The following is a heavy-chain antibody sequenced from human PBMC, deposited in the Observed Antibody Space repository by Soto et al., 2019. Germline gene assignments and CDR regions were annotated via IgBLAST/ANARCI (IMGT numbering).Heavy chain of an antibody. CDR3: AKGFLSWYCSSTTCPLYYYMDV. CDR1: GFTFDDYA. J-gene: IGHJ6*03. Sequence: EVQLVESGGGLVQPGRSLRLSCAASGFTFDDYAMHWVRQAPGKGLEWVSGISYNSGSIAYAASVKGRFTISRDNAKSSLYLQMNSLTTEDTALYSCAKGFLSWYCSSTTCPLYYYMDVWGKGTTVTVSS. CDR2: ISYNSGSI. D-gene: IGHD2-2*01. V-gene: IGHV3-9*01.